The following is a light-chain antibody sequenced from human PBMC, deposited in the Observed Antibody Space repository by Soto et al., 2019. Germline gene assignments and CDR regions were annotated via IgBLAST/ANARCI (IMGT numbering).Light chain of an antibody. CDR2: HAS. CDR3: QHYNNWPPWT. Sequence: EIVMTQSPATLSVSPGERGTLSCRASQTVATNLAWYQQKPGQAPRLLIYHASTRATGIPARFSGSGSGTEFTLTISSLQSEDFAIYYCQHYNNWPPWTFGQGTKVDIK. J-gene: IGKJ1*01. CDR1: QTVATN. V-gene: IGKV3D-15*01.